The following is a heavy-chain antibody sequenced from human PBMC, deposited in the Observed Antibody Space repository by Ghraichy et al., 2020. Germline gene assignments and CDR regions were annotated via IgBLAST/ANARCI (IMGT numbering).Heavy chain of an antibody. V-gene: IGHV3-43*02. CDR3: AKDMGDHYGDYVVDY. CDR2: ISGDGGST. J-gene: IGHJ4*02. Sequence: GGSLRLSCAASGFTFDDYAMHWVRQAPGKGLEWVSLISGDGGSTYYADSVKGRFTISRDNSKNSLYLQMNSLRTEDTALYYCAKDMGDHYGDYVVDYWGQGTLVTVSS. D-gene: IGHD4-17*01. CDR1: GFTFDDYA.